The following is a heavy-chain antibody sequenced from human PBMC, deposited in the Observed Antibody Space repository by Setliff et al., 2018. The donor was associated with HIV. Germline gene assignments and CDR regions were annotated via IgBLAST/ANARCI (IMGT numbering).Heavy chain of an antibody. Sequence: SETLSLTCTVSGGSISSGSYYWSWIRQPAGKGLEWIGHIYTTGSTNYNPSLKSRVTISADTSNNQFSLKLTSMTAADTAVYYCAKTSVGATGLYAFDIWGQGTVVTVSS. V-gene: IGHV4-61*09. D-gene: IGHD1-26*01. J-gene: IGHJ3*02. CDR1: GGSISSGSYY. CDR3: AKTSVGATGLYAFDI. CDR2: IYTTGST.